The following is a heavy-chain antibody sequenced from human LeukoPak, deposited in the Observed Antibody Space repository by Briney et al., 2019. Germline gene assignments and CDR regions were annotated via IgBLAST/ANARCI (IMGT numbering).Heavy chain of an antibody. D-gene: IGHD6-13*01. V-gene: IGHV3-23*01. CDR3: AKGGIHRGYYYYYMDV. CDR1: GFTFSSYA. Sequence: GGSLRLSCAASGFTFSSYAMSWVRQAPGKGLEWVSAISGSGGSTYYADSVKGRFTISRDNAKNSLYLQMNSLRAEDTALYYCAKGGIHRGYYYYYMDVWGKGTTVTISS. CDR2: ISGSGGST. J-gene: IGHJ6*03.